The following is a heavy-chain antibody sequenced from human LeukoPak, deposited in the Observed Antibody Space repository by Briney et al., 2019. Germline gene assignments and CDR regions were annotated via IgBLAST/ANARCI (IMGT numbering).Heavy chain of an antibody. V-gene: IGHV3-21*01. CDR1: GFTFSSYS. CDR2: ISSSSSYI. CDR3: ARAAVAGPFDY. Sequence: GGSLRLSCAASGFTFSSYSMNGVRQAPGKGLEWVSSISSSSSYIYYADSVKGRFTISRDNAKNSLYLQMNSLRAEDTAVYYCARAAVAGPFDYWGQGTLVTVSS. D-gene: IGHD6-19*01. J-gene: IGHJ4*02.